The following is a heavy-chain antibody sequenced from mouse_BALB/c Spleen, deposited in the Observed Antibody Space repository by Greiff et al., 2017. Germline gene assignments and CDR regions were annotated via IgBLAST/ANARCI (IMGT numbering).Heavy chain of an antibody. CDR3: AMDGNWGFAY. V-gene: IGHV3-2*02. D-gene: IGHD2-1*01. CDR1: GYSITSDYA. Sequence: EVKLMESGPGLVKPSQSLSLTCTVTGYSITSDYAWNWIRQFPGNKLEWMGYISYSGSTSYNPSLKSRISITRDTSKNQFFLQLNSVTTEDTATYYCAMDGNWGFAYWGQGTLVTVSA. J-gene: IGHJ3*01. CDR2: ISYSGST.